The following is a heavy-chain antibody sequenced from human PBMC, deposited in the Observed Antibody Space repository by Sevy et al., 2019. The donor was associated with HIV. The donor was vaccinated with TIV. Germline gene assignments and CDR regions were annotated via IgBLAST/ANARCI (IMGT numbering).Heavy chain of an antibody. Sequence: ASVKVSCKASGVTFSGYAINWVRQTPGQGLEWMGWIVPSFDLSKYAQKLQGRVTMTTDTSTSTAYMELRSLRSDDTAVYYCARRKVVGEYYFDYWGQGTLVTVSS. D-gene: IGHD3-16*01. V-gene: IGHV1-69*10. CDR1: GVTFSGYA. CDR2: IVPSFDLS. J-gene: IGHJ4*02. CDR3: ARRKVVGEYYFDY.